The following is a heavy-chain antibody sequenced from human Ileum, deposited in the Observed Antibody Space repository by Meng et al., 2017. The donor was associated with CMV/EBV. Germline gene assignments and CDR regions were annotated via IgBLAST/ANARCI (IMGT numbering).Heavy chain of an antibody. Sequence: FGPTLVKPTQTLTLFCTFSVFSLNTNAVGVGWIRQTPGKDLEFLVMIYWDNDKRYSPSLKSRLTITKDTSKNQVILIMGNVDPADTATYYCAHRIHYPSYYNYGSFDVWGQGTVVTVSS. CDR2: IYWDNDK. J-gene: IGHJ3*01. V-gene: IGHV2-5*02. D-gene: IGHD5-24*01. CDR1: VFSLNTNAVG. CDR3: AHRIHYPSYYNYGSFDV.